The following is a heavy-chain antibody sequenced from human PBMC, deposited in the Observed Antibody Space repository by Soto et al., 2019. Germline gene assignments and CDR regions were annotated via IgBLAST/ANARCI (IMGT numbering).Heavy chain of an antibody. Sequence: EVQLAESGGGMVQPGGSLRLSCVASGFTFSSYDMHWVRQAPGQGLEYVSSISSNGGTTYYGNSVKGRFTISRDNPKNTLYLQMGSLRAEDMAVYYCVRRVSGNYDYWGQGTLVTVSS. CDR1: GFTFSSYD. V-gene: IGHV3-64*01. D-gene: IGHD1-7*01. CDR3: VRRVSGNYDY. J-gene: IGHJ4*02. CDR2: ISSNGGTT.